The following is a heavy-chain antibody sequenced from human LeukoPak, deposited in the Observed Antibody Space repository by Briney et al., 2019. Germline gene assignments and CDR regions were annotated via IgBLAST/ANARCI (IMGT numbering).Heavy chain of an antibody. CDR2: ISGSGGST. J-gene: IGHJ5*02. Sequence: GGSLRLSCAASGFTFSSYAMSWVRQAPGKGLEWVSAISGSGGSTYYADSVKGRFTISRDNSKNTLYLQMNSLRAEDTAVYYCAKDLNLDYGGNSDWFDPWGQGTLVTVSS. CDR1: GFTFSSYA. V-gene: IGHV3-23*01. CDR3: AKDLNLDYGGNSDWFDP. D-gene: IGHD4-23*01.